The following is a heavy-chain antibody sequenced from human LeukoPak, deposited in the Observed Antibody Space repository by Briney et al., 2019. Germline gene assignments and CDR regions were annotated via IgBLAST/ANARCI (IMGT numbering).Heavy chain of an antibody. D-gene: IGHD6-13*01. CDR3: ARTGIAPAGAPFDY. Sequence: PGGSLRLFCAASGFTFSSYWMSWVRQDPGKGLEWVANIKQDGSEKYYVDSVKGRFTISRDNAKNSLYLQMNSLRAEDTAVYYCARTGIAPAGAPFDYWGQGTLATVSS. CDR2: IKQDGSEK. J-gene: IGHJ4*02. V-gene: IGHV3-7*04. CDR1: GFTFSSYW.